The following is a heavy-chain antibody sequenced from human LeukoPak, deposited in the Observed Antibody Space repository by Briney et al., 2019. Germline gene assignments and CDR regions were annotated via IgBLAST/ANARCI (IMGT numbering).Heavy chain of an antibody. CDR1: GGSISSYY. CDR2: IYYSGST. D-gene: IGHD3-10*01. V-gene: IGHV4-59*12. CDR3: ARSDGTGAFDI. J-gene: IGHJ3*02. Sequence: PSETLSLTCTVSGGSISSYYWSWIRQPPGKGLEWIGYIYYSGSTNYNPSLKSRVTISVDTSKNQFSLKLSSVTAADTAVYYCARSDGTGAFDIWGQGTMVTVSS.